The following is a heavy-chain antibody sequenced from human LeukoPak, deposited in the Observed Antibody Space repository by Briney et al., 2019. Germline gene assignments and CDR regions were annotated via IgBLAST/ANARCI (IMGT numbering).Heavy chain of an antibody. V-gene: IGHV4-59*01. D-gene: IGHD6-13*01. CDR2: IYYSGST. CDR3: ARAIIAAAGTQYFQH. J-gene: IGHJ1*01. CDR1: GGSISSYY. Sequence: SETLSLTCTVSGGSISSYYRSWIRQPPGKGLEWIGYIYYSGSTNYNPSLKSRVTISVDTSKNQFSLKLSSVTAADTAVYYCARAIIAAAGTQYFQHWGQGTLVTVSS.